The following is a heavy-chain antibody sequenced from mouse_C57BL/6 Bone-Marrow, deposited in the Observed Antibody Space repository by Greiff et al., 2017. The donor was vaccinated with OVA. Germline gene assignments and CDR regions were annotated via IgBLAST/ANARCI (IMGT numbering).Heavy chain of an antibody. V-gene: IGHV1-80*01. D-gene: IGHD4-1*01. CDR1: GYAFSSYW. J-gene: IGHJ2*01. CDR2: IYPGDGDT. Sequence: VKLVESGAELVKPGASVKISCKASGYAFSSYWMNWVKQRPGKGLEWIGQIYPGDGDTNYNGKFKGKATLTADKSSSTAYMQLSSLTSEDSAVYFCARRPTGTNFDYWGQGTTLTVSS. CDR3: ARRPTGTNFDY.